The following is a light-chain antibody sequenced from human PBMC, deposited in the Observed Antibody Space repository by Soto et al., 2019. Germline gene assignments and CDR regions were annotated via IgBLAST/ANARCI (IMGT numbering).Light chain of an antibody. V-gene: IGKV3-11*01. CDR2: DVS. CDR1: QSVSNS. J-gene: IGKJ5*01. CDR3: HQRYNWPRVT. Sequence: EIVLTQSPATLSLSRGERVTLSCRASQSVSNSLAWYQQKPGQPPRLLIYDVSNRATGIPARFSGSGSGTDFTLTITSLEPEDFAVYFCHQRYNWPRVTFGQGTQLEIK.